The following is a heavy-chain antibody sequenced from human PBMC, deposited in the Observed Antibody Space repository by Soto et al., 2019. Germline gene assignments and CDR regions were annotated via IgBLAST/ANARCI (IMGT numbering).Heavy chain of an antibody. J-gene: IGHJ1*01. CDR1: GAYISDFS. CDR3: ARETGENWTYEAH. CDR2: ITINGNT. V-gene: IGHV4-4*07. D-gene: IGHD1-7*01. Sequence: XETLSLTCRVSGAYISDFSWSWMRQPAGKGLEWIGCITINGNTQKNPSFKSRVTMSIDTSRNHFSLNLQSATAADTALYYCARETGENWTYEAHWGPGTLVTVSS.